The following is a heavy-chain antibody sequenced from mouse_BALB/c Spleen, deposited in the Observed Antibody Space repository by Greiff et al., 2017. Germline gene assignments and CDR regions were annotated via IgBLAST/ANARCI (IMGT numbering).Heavy chain of an antibody. J-gene: IGHJ1*01. CDR2: IRNKANGYTT. CDR3: ARDKNYGNYWYFDV. V-gene: IGHV7-3*02. Sequence: DVMLVESGGGLVQPGGSLRLSCATSGFTFTDYYMSWVRQPPGKALEWLGFIRNKANGYTTEYSASVKGRFTISRDNSQSILYLQMNTLRAEDSATYYCARDKNYGNYWYFDVWGAGTTVTVSS. CDR1: GFTFTDYY. D-gene: IGHD2-1*01.